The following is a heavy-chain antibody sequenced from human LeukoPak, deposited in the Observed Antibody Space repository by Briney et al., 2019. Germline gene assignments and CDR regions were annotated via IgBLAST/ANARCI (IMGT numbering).Heavy chain of an antibody. V-gene: IGHV3-21*01. D-gene: IGHD1-26*01. J-gene: IGHJ4*02. CDR2: ISSSSSYI. Sequence: PGGSLRLSCAASGFTFSSYSMNWVRQAPGKGLEWVSSISSSSSYIYYADSVKGRFTISRDNAKNSLYLQMNSLRAEDTAVYYCARAPPRTVGANLEFDSWGQGTLVTVSS. CDR3: ARAPPRTVGANLEFDS. CDR1: GFTFSSYS.